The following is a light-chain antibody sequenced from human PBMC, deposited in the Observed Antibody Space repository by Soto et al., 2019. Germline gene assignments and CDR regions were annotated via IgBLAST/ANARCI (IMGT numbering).Light chain of an antibody. CDR3: SSYTSTTSPV. CDR2: EVS. V-gene: IGLV2-14*01. Sequence: QSVLTQPASVSGSPGQSITISCTGTTSDVGGYNFVSWYQQHPGKAPKLIIYEVSNRPSGVSNRYSGSKFDNTASLTISGLQPEDDADYYCSSYTSTTSPVFGGGTKVTVL. CDR1: TSDVGGYNF. J-gene: IGLJ3*02.